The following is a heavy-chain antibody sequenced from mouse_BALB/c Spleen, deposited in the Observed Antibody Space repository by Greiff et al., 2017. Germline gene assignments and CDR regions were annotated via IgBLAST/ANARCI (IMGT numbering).Heavy chain of an antibody. CDR3: TDGNYLFAY. CDR2: ISSGGSYT. D-gene: IGHD2-1*01. J-gene: IGHJ3*01. V-gene: IGHV5-6-4*01. CDR1: GFTFSSYT. Sequence: DVMLVESGGGLVKPGGSLKLSCAASGFTFSSYTMSWVRQTPEKRLEWVATISSGGSYTYYPDSVKGRFTISRDNAKNTLYLQMSSLKSEDTAMYYCTDGNYLFAYWGQGTLVTVSA.